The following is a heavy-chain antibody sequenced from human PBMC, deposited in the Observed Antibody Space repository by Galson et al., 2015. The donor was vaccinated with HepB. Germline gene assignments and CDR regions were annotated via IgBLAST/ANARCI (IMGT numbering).Heavy chain of an antibody. J-gene: IGHJ4*02. CDR2: ISYDGTNK. V-gene: IGHV3-30-3*01. D-gene: IGHD4-11*01. CDR3: ARDPDYSNYSGFFDY. Sequence: SLRLSCAASGFTFSDYTMNWVRQAPGKGLEWVAVISYDGTNKYYADSVKGRFTISRDNSENTLYLQMNSLRAEDTAVYYCARDPDYSNYSGFFDYWGQGDLVTVSS. CDR1: GFTFSDYT.